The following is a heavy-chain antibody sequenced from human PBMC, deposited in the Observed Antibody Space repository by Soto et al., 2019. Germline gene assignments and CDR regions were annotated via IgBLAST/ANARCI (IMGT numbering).Heavy chain of an antibody. J-gene: IGHJ4*02. CDR2: ISYDGSNK. CDR3: AGDPLYREAAYCFDY. CDR1: GFTFSGYA. D-gene: IGHD1-26*01. V-gene: IGHV3-30-3*01. Sequence: QVQLVESGGGVVQPGRSLRLSCAASGFTFSGYAMHWVRQAPGKGLEWVAIISYDGSNKYYADSVKGRFTISRDNSKNTLYLQMNSLRAEDTAVYYCAGDPLYREAAYCFDYWGQGTLVTVSS.